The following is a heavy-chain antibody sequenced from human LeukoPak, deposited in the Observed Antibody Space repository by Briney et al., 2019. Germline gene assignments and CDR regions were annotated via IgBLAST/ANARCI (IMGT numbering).Heavy chain of an antibody. J-gene: IGHJ4*02. CDR1: GDSVSSNSYY. V-gene: IGHV4-39*01. CDR2: IYYSGAT. Sequence: SETLSPTCSVSGDSVSSNSYYWGWIRQPPGKGLEWIASIYYSGATYYNPSLKSRVTISVDTSKNQFSLRLSSVTAADTAVYYCARHGDSSSWYVAYWGQGTLVTVSS. CDR3: ARHGDSSSWYVAY. D-gene: IGHD6-13*01.